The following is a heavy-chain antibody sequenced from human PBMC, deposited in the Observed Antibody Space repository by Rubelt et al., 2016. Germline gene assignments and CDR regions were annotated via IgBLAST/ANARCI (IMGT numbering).Heavy chain of an antibody. CDR2: INWNGGST. D-gene: IGHD6-19*01. CDR3: ARASYSSGWSSPFDY. V-gene: IGHV3-20*04. Sequence: EVQLVESGGGVVRPGGSLRLSCAASGFTFDDYGMSWVRQAPGKGLEWVSGINWNGGSTGYADSVKGRFTISRDNAKNSLYLQMNRRRAEDTALYYCARASYSSGWSSPFDYWGQGTLVTVSS. J-gene: IGHJ4*02. CDR1: GFTFDDYG.